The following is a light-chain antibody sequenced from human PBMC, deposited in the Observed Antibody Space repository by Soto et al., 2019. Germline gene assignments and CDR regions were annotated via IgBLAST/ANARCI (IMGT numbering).Light chain of an antibody. CDR2: AAS. CDR3: QRYNSVPPFT. Sequence: DIPMTQSPSALSASVGDRVTITCRASQGIRNYLAWYQQKPGTAPKLLIYAASTLQSGVPSRFSGSGSGTDFTLSISGLQPEDVATYYCQRYNSVPPFTFGPGTKVDIK. J-gene: IGKJ3*01. V-gene: IGKV1-27*01. CDR1: QGIRNY.